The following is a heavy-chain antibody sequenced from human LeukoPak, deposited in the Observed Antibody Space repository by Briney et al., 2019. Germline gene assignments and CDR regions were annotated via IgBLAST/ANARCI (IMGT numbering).Heavy chain of an antibody. CDR2: IYPGDSDT. Sequence: GESLKISCKGSGYSFTSYWIGWVRQMPGKGLEWMGIIYPGDSDTRYSPSFQGQVTISADKSISTAYLQWSSLKASDTAMYYCARQSAYCSSTSCYTSGWVDPWGQGTLVTVSS. CDR3: ARQSAYCSSTSCYTSGWVDP. V-gene: IGHV5-51*01. J-gene: IGHJ5*02. D-gene: IGHD2-2*02. CDR1: GYSFTSYW.